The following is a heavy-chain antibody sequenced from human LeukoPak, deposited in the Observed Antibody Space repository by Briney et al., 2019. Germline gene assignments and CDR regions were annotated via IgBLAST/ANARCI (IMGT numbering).Heavy chain of an antibody. CDR1: GGSISSSNW. CDR2: IYHSGST. D-gene: IGHD5-18*01. J-gene: IGHJ4*02. V-gene: IGHV4-4*02. Sequence: MASETLSLTCAVSGGSISSSNWWSWVRQPPGKGLEWIGEIYHSGSTNYNPSLKSRVTILGDKSKNQFSLKLSSVTAADTAVYYCASQYGYSYGYFSYWGQGTLVTVSS. CDR3: ASQYGYSYGYFSY.